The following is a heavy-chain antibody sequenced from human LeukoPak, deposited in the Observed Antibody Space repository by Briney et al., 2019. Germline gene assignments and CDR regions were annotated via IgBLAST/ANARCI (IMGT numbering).Heavy chain of an antibody. Sequence: GGSLRLSCAASGFTFSSYAMHWVRQAPGKGLEWVAVISYDGSNKYYADSVKGRFTISRDNSKNTLYLQMDSLRAEDTAVYYCAKDNSGSYSPSKFDYWGQGTLVTVSS. CDR1: GFTFSSYA. CDR3: AKDNSGSYSPSKFDY. J-gene: IGHJ4*02. CDR2: ISYDGSNK. D-gene: IGHD3-10*01. V-gene: IGHV3-30-3*01.